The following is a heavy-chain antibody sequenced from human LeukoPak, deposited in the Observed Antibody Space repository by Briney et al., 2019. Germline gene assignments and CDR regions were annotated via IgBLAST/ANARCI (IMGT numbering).Heavy chain of an antibody. CDR1: GGSISSYY. J-gene: IGHJ4*02. CDR3: ARENDRYGRIDY. D-gene: IGHD5-18*01. CDR2: VSYSGST. Sequence: SETLSLTCTVSGGSISSYYWSWVRQPPGKGLEWIGYVSYSGSTDYNPSLKSRVIISIDTSKNQFSLRLSSVTAADAAVYYCARENDRYGRIDYWGQGTQVTVSS. V-gene: IGHV4-59*01.